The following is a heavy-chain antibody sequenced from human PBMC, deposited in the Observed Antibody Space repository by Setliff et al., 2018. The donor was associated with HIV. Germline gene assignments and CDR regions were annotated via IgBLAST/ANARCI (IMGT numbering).Heavy chain of an antibody. Sequence: TLSLTCTVSGGSISSAAYYWSWIRQHPGKGLEWIGHIYYSGSTNYNPSLKSRVTISVDTSKNQFSLKLTSVTAADTAVYYCARDRSHPPYYMDVWGKGTTVTVSS. J-gene: IGHJ6*03. CDR1: GGSISSAAYY. V-gene: IGHV4-31*03. CDR3: ARDRSHPPYYMDV. CDR2: IYYSGST.